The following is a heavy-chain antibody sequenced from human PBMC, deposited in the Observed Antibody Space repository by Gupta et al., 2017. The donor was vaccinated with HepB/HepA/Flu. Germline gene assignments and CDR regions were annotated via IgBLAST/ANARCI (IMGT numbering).Heavy chain of an antibody. J-gene: IGHJ2*01. D-gene: IGHD4-17*01. Sequence: QVQLVQSGAEVKKPGASVKVSCKASGYTFTAYGISWVRQAPGQGLEWMGWINTYNGKTHYAQNLQGRVTMTTDTSTSMAYMEVRTLTFDDTALYYCARDTTMTSSPWYFDLWGRGTLVTVSS. CDR2: INTYNGKT. CDR3: ARDTTMTSSPWYFDL. V-gene: IGHV1-18*01. CDR1: GYTFTAYG.